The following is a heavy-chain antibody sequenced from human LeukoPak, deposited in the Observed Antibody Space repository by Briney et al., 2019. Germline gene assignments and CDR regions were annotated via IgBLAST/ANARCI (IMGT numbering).Heavy chain of an antibody. CDR2: IDWDDGK. Sequence: SGPTLVNPTQTLTLTCTFSGFSLSTSGMCVSWIRQPPGKALEWLARIDWDDGKYYSTPLKTRLTISKDTSKNQVVLTMTNMDPVDTATYYCARMRRGYSYGHFDYWGQGTLVTVSS. J-gene: IGHJ4*02. CDR3: ARMRRGYSYGHFDY. D-gene: IGHD5-18*01. V-gene: IGHV2-70*11. CDR1: GFSLSTSGMC.